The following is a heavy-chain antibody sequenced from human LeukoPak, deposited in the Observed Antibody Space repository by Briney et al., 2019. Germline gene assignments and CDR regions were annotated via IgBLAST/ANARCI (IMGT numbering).Heavy chain of an antibody. D-gene: IGHD6-13*01. J-gene: IGHJ4*02. CDR2: INPNSGGT. Sequence: ASVKVSCKASGYTFTGYYMHWVRQAPGQGLEWMGWINPNSGGTNYAQKFQGRVTMTRGTSISTAYMELSRLRSDDTAVYYCARDRDSSSPNYFDYWGQGTLVTVSS. CDR1: GYTFTGYY. V-gene: IGHV1-2*02. CDR3: ARDRDSSSPNYFDY.